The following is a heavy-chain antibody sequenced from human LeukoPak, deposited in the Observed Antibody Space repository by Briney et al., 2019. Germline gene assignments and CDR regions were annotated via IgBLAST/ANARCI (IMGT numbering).Heavy chain of an antibody. Sequence: GGSLRLSCAASGFTFNSYAMSWVRQAPGKGLEWVSAISGSGGSTYYADSVKGRFTISRDNSKNTLYLQMNSLRAEDTAVYYCAKDIGIVVVPAAATGEAFDYWGQGTLVTVSS. CDR2: ISGSGGST. CDR3: AKDIGIVVVPAAATGEAFDY. V-gene: IGHV3-23*01. D-gene: IGHD2-2*01. CDR1: GFTFNSYA. J-gene: IGHJ4*02.